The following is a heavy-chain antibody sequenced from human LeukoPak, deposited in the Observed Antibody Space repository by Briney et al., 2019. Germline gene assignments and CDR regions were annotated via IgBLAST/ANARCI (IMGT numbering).Heavy chain of an antibody. CDR3: AKGWSDYFDY. CDR1: GFAFSSYS. CDR2: ISGSSSYI. Sequence: GGSLRLSCAASGFAFSSYSMNWVRQAPGKGLEWVSSISGSSSYIYYADSVKGRFTISRDNSKNTLYLQMNSLRAEDTAVYYCAKGWSDYFDYWGQGTLVTVSS. J-gene: IGHJ4*02. D-gene: IGHD3-3*01. V-gene: IGHV3-21*04.